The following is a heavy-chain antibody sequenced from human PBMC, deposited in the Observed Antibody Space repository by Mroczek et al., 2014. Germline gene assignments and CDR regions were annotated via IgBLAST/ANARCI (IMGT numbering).Heavy chain of an antibody. V-gene: IGHV4-34*01. Sequence: QVQLQQWGAGLLKPSETLSLTCAVYGGSFSGYYWSWTPPRPQGKGLEWSWEINHSGSTNYNPSLKSRVTISVDTSKNQFSLKLSSVTAADTAVYYCARAAGIAAAGRFDPWGQGTLVTFSS. CDR3: ARAAGIAAAGRFDP. D-gene: IGHD6-13*01. CDR2: INHSGST. J-gene: IGHJ5*02. CDR1: GGSFSGYY.